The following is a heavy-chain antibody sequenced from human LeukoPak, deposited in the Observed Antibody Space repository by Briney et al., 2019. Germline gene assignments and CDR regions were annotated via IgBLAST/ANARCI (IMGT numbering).Heavy chain of an antibody. J-gene: IGHJ4*02. Sequence: GGSLRLSCAASGFTFSNAWMSWVRQAPGKGLEWVGRIKSKTDGGTTDYAAPVKGRFTISRDDSKNTLYLQMNSLKTEDTAVYYCTRHYHDSSGYYSFDYWGQGTLVTVSS. CDR1: GFTFSNAW. D-gene: IGHD3-22*01. CDR2: IKSKTDGGTT. V-gene: IGHV3-15*01. CDR3: TRHYHDSSGYYSFDY.